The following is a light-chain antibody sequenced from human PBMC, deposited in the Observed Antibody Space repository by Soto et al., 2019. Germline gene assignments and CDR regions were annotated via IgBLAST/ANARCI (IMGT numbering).Light chain of an antibody. CDR2: KAS. J-gene: IGKJ1*01. V-gene: IGKV1-5*03. CDR3: QHYNSSSEA. Sequence: DIQMTQSPSTLSGSVGDRVTITCRASQTISSWLAWYQQKPGKAPKLLIYKASTLKSGVPSRFSGSGSGTEFTLTISILHPDDFATYYCQHYNSSSEAFGQGTKVALK. CDR1: QTISSW.